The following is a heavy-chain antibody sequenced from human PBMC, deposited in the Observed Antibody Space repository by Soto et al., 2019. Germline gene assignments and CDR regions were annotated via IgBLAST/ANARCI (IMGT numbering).Heavy chain of an antibody. CDR3: AKPKKHYGDARAFDL. V-gene: IGHV3-23*01. CDR2: ISGSGGST. J-gene: IGHJ2*01. D-gene: IGHD4-17*01. Sequence: EVQLLESGGGLVQPGGSLRLSCAASGFTFSSYAMSWVRQAPGKGLEWVSAISGSGGSTYYADSVKGRFTISRDNSKNTLYLQMSTLRAEDTAVYYCAKPKKHYGDARAFDLWGRGTLVTVSS. CDR1: GFTFSSYA.